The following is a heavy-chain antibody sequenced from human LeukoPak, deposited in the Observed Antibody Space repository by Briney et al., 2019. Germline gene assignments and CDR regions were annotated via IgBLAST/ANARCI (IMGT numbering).Heavy chain of an antibody. CDR3: AKVMKGSERLTMVRGVIIKTAGLYYMDV. J-gene: IGHJ6*03. Sequence: GGSLRLSCAASGFTFSSYWMHWVRQAPGKRLVWVSRINSDGSSTSYADSVKGRFTISRDNSKNTVYLQMNSLRAENTAVYYCAKVMKGSERLTMVRGVIIKTAGLYYMDVWGKGTTVTVSS. CDR1: GFTFSSYW. D-gene: IGHD3-10*01. CDR2: INSDGSST. V-gene: IGHV3-74*01.